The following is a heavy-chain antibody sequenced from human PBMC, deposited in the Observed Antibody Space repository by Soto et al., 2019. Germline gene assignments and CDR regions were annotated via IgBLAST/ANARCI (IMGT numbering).Heavy chain of an antibody. CDR2: MNPFSGNA. CDR1: GYTFTSYD. CDR3: TSGLGNH. J-gene: IGHJ4*02. V-gene: IGHV1-8*01. Sequence: QVQLVQSGAEVKKPGASVRVSCKASGYTFTSYDIYWVRQATGQGLEWMGWMNPFSGNAVYTQKFQGRVTMTRYTSINTTYMEMSGLRSEDTAVYYCTSGLGNHWGQGSLVTVSS. D-gene: IGHD1-26*01.